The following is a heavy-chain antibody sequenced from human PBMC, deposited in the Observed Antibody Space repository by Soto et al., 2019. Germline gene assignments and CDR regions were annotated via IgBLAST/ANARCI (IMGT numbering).Heavy chain of an antibody. Sequence: EVQLVESGGGSVQPGGSLRLSCAASGFTFSSYSMNWVRQAPGKGLEWVSYIRGSSSTRHYADSVKGRFTISRDHAKNSLYLQMNSLRDEDTAVYYCARSDYYGPGSQSPGSDAFDIWGQGTMVTVSS. CDR3: ARSDYYGPGSQSPGSDAFDI. CDR2: IRGSSSTR. CDR1: GFTFSSYS. V-gene: IGHV3-48*02. J-gene: IGHJ3*02. D-gene: IGHD3-10*01.